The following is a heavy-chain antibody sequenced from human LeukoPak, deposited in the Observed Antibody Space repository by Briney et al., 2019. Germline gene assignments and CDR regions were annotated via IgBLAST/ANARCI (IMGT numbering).Heavy chain of an antibody. D-gene: IGHD2-2*01. CDR3: ARGYCSSTSCYGFDY. J-gene: IGHJ4*02. CDR1: GGSISSGGYS. Sequence: PSETLSLTCAVSGGSISSGGYSWSWMRQPPGKGLEWIGYFYHSGSTYYNPSLKSRVTISVDRSKYQFSLKLRPVTAADTAVYYCARGYCSSTSCYGFDYWGQGTLVTVS. CDR2: FYHSGST. V-gene: IGHV4-30-2*01.